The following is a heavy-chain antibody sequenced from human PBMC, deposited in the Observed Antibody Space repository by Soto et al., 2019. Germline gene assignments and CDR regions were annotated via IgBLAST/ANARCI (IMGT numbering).Heavy chain of an antibody. Sequence: DVQLLESGGHSVQPGGSLRLSCSASGFTLSSYAMSWVRQAPGKGLEWVSRISAGGDMTYNSDSVKGRFTISRNNSNNALFLQMHTLRLEDTALYYCARGDRGGSGSPASYSYSGWAVWGQGARVTVSS. V-gene: IGHV3-23*01. CDR1: GFTLSSYA. D-gene: IGHD3-10*01. J-gene: IGHJ3*01. CDR2: ISAGGDMT. CDR3: ARGDRGGSGSPASYSYSGWAV.